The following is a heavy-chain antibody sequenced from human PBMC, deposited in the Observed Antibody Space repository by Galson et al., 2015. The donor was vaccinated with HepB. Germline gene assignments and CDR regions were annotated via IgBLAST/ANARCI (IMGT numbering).Heavy chain of an antibody. CDR3: ARDGGTYYYDSSGYPEVDYFDY. J-gene: IGHJ4*02. CDR1: GYTFTSYG. D-gene: IGHD3-22*01. Sequence: SVKVSCKASGYTFTSYGISWVRQAPGQGLEWMGWISAYNGNTNYAQKLQGRVTMTTDTSTSTAYMELRSLRSDDTAVYYCARDGGTYYYDSSGYPEVDYFDYWGQGTLVTVSS. V-gene: IGHV1-18*01. CDR2: ISAYNGNT.